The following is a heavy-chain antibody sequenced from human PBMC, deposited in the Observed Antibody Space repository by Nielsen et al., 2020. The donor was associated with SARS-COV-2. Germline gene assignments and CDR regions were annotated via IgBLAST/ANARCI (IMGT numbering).Heavy chain of an antibody. V-gene: IGHV3-30*02. J-gene: IGHJ4*02. D-gene: IGHD3-10*01. Sequence: DSVKGRFTISRDNFKNTLYLQMNGLRTEDTAVYYCAKSNVVRGIIGYYFEYWGRGTAVNVSS. CDR3: AKSNVVRGIIGYYFEY.